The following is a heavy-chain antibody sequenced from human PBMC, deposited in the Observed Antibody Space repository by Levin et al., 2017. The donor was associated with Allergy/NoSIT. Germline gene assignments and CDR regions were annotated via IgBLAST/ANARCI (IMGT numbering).Heavy chain of an antibody. CDR1: GGTFSSYA. CDR2: IIPIFGTA. V-gene: IGHV1-69*06. J-gene: IGHJ4*02. D-gene: IGHD1-26*01. CDR3: AVVGATGGYFDY. Sequence: SVKVSCKASGGTFSSYAISWVRQAPGQGLEWMGGIIPIFGTANYAQKFQGRVTITADKSTSTAYMELSSLRSEDTAVYYCAVVGATGGYFDYWGQGTLVTVSS.